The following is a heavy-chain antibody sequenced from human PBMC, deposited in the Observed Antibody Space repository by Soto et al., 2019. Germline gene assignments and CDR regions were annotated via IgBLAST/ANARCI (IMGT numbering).Heavy chain of an antibody. CDR1: GFTFTNSA. CDR2: IVVGSGNT. V-gene: IGHV1-58*01. Sequence: AVKVSCKASGFTFTNSAVQWVRQARGQRLEWIGWIVVGSGNTNYAQNFQERVTISRDMSTSTAYMELSSLRSEDTAVYYCAAEATIGWPIHGMDVWAQGTTVTVSS. CDR3: AAEATIGWPIHGMDV. D-gene: IGHD6-19*01. J-gene: IGHJ6*02.